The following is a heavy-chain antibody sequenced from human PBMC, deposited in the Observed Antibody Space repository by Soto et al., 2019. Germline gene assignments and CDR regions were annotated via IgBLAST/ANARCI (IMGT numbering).Heavy chain of an antibody. Sequence: QVQLVQAGAEVKKPGSSVKVSCNASGGTFSSYAVTWVRQAPGQGLEWMGGTIPMFGIEIYAQKFQGRVTITADESTSTAYMELSSLRSEDTAVYYCARSTRGDYYYGMDVWGQGTTVTVSS. CDR1: GGTFSSYA. CDR3: ARSTRGDYYYGMDV. CDR2: TIPMFGIE. J-gene: IGHJ6*02. V-gene: IGHV1-69*01.